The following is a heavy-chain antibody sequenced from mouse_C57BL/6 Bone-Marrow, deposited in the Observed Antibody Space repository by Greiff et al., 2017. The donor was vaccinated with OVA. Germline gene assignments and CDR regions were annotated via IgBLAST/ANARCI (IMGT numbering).Heavy chain of an antibody. J-gene: IGHJ1*03. CDR1: GYTFTSYW. CDR2: IHPNSGST. V-gene: IGHV1-64*01. CDR3: ARSRYYGSYWYFDV. D-gene: IGHD1-1*01. Sequence: VQLQQPGAELVKPGASVKLSCKASGYTFTSYWMHWVKQRPGQGLEWIGMIHPNSGSTNYNEKFKGKATLTVDKSSSTAYMQRSSLTSEDSAVYDGARSRYYGSYWYFDVWGTGTTVTVSS.